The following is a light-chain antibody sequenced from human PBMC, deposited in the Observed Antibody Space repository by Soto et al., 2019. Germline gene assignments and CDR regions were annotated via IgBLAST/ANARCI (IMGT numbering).Light chain of an antibody. V-gene: IGKV1-9*01. CDR3: HQYHTYSP. CDR2: AAS. Sequence: IQLTQSPSSLSASVGDRVTITCRASQGISSYLAWYQQKPGKAPKLLIYAASTLQSGVPSRFSGSGSGTEFTLTISSLQPDDFATYYCHQYHTYSPFGQGTRWIS. J-gene: IGKJ1*01. CDR1: QGISSY.